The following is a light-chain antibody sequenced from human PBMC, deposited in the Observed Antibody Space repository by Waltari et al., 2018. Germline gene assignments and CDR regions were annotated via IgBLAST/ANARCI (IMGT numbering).Light chain of an antibody. J-gene: IGLJ3*02. CDR2: STS. CDR1: SGSVSFPHY. Sequence: QTVVTQEPSFSVSPGGTVTLTCGLTSGSVSFPHYPSWYQQTPGQPPRTLIYSTSTRSSGGPDRVSVSILGDKAALTITGAQADDEAAYYCVLYMSRDSLFGGGTKLTVL. V-gene: IGLV8-61*01. CDR3: VLYMSRDSL.